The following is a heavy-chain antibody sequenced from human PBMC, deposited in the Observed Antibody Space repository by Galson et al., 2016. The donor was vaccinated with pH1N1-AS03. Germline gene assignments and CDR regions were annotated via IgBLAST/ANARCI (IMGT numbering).Heavy chain of an antibody. D-gene: IGHD1-7*01. CDR1: GFIFSAYP. CDR2: IGTSSTYK. V-gene: IGHV3-21*01. J-gene: IGHJ6*02. Sequence: SLRLSCAASGFIFSAYPMNWVRQAPGKGLEWVSFIGTSSTYKYYADSVKGRFTISRDNMKKSLYLQLNSLRAEDTGIYYCARDRGWNYGGLDLWGQGTTVTVSS. CDR3: ARDRGWNYGGLDL.